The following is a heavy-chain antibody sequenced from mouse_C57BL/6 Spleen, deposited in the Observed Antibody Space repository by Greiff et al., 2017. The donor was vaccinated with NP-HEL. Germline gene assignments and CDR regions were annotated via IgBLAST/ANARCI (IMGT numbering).Heavy chain of an antibody. CDR2: IYPGSGST. Sequence: VQLQQPGAELVKPGASVKMSCKASGYTFTSYWITWVKQRPGQGLEWIGDIYPGSGSTNYNEKFKSKATLTVDTSSSTAYMQLSSLTSEDSAVYYCAREGVGSSYFDYWGQGTTLTVSS. D-gene: IGHD1-1*01. CDR3: AREGVGSSYFDY. V-gene: IGHV1-55*01. J-gene: IGHJ2*01. CDR1: GYTFTSYW.